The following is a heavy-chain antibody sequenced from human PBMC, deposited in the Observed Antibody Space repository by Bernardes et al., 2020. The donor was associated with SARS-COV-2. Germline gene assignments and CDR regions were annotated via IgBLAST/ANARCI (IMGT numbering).Heavy chain of an antibody. J-gene: IGHJ3*02. CDR2: VYYTGTT. CDR1: GASIGRVYY. Sequence: TLSLTCSVSGASIGRVYYWSWIRHFPGKGLAWLVYVYYTGTTYYNSSLKSRLSISVDTSDNQFSLRLSSVTAADTAVYYCARDSGPTDVRAFEICGRGTLVTVSS. D-gene: IGHD3-10*01. CDR3: ARDSGPTDVRAFEI. V-gene: IGHV4-31*03.